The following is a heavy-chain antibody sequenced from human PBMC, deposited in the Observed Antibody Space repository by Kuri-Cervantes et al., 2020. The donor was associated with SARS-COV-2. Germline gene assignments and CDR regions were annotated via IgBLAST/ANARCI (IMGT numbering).Heavy chain of an antibody. CDR3: ARGLVAVVPSPILGLGPHYFSYHLDV. Sequence: GSLRLSCAVYGGSFNNYYWSWIRQPPGKGLEWIGDINQSGGTNHSPSLKSRVIISTDTSRNQFSLKLRSVTAADTAVYYCARGLVAVVPSPILGLGPHYFSYHLDVWGQVTTVTVSS. CDR1: GGSFNNYY. V-gene: IGHV4-34*01. D-gene: IGHD2-2*01. CDR2: INQSGGT. J-gene: IGHJ6*02.